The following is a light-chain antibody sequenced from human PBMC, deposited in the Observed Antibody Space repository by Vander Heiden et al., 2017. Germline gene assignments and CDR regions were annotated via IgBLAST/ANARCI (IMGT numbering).Light chain of an antibody. CDR3: QQYNSWT. V-gene: IGKV1-5*03. J-gene: IGKJ1*01. CDR1: QSISNW. CDR2: KAS. Sequence: DIKMTQSPSTLSASVGDRVTITCRASQSISNWLAWYQQKPGKAPKLLIYKASSLESGVPSRFSGSGSGTEFTLTISSLQPDDFATYYCQQYNSWTFGQGTKVEI.